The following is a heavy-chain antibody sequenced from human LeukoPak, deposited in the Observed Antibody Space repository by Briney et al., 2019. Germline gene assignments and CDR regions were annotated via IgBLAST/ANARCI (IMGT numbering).Heavy chain of an antibody. V-gene: IGHV4-59*11. J-gene: IGHJ4*02. CDR3: ARDPTPVSVTTDGL. CDR1: GGSLSNHY. D-gene: IGHD4-11*01. CDR2: IYYTGNT. Sequence: SETLSLTCTVSGGSLSNHYWNWIRQPPGKGLEWIGYIYYTGNTNYNPSLKSRVTISVDTSKNQFSLKLSSVTAADTAVYYCARDPTPVSVTTDGLWGRGTLVTVSS.